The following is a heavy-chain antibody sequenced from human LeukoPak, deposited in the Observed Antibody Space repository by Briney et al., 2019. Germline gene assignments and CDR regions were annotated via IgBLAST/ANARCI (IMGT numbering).Heavy chain of an antibody. CDR1: GFTFSNYA. D-gene: IGHD1-26*01. CDR3: AKDRRGTGIVGDYYVDY. V-gene: IGHV3-23*01. Sequence: GGSLRLSCAASGFTFSNYAMSWVRQAPGKGLEWVSVISGSSGSTYYADSVKGRFTISRDNFKNTLYLQMNSLRAEDAAIYYCAKDRRGTGIVGDYYVDYWSQGTLVTVSS. J-gene: IGHJ4*02. CDR2: ISGSSGST.